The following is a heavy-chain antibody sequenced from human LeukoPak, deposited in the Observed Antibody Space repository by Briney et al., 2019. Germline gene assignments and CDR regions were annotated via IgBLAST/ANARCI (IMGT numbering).Heavy chain of an antibody. Sequence: SVKVSCKASGGTFSSYAISWVRQAPGQGLEWMGRIIPILGIANYAQKFQGRVTITADKSTSTAYMELSSLRSEDTAVYYCARDGYNLAPFDYWGQGTLVTVSS. CDR1: GGTFSSYA. D-gene: IGHD5-24*01. V-gene: IGHV1-69*04. J-gene: IGHJ4*02. CDR2: IIPILGIA. CDR3: ARDGYNLAPFDY.